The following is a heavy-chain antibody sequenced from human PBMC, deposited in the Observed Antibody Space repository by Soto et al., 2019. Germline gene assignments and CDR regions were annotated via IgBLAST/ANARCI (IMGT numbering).Heavy chain of an antibody. J-gene: IGHJ6*02. D-gene: IGHD3-3*01. CDR3: ARDRAFWSGSYYYYGMDV. V-gene: IGHV4-59*01. CDR2: IYYSGST. CDR1: GGSISSYY. Sequence: SETLSLTCTVSGGSISSYYWSWIRQPPGKGLEWIGYIYYSGSTNYNPSLKSRVTISVGTSKNQFSLKLSSVTAADTAVYYCARDRAFWSGSYYYYGMDVWGQGTTVTVSS.